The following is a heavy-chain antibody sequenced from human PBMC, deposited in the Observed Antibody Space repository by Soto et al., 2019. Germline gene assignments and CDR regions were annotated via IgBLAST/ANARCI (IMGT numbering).Heavy chain of an antibody. CDR1: GGTFSSYA. Sequence: ASVKVSCKASGGTFSSYAISWVRQAPGQGLEWMGGIIPIFGTANYAQKFQGRVTITADKSTSTAYMELSSLRSEDTAVYYCARDLGYCSGGSCYSGRYFDYWGQGTLVTVSS. J-gene: IGHJ4*02. V-gene: IGHV1-69*06. D-gene: IGHD2-15*01. CDR2: IIPIFGTA. CDR3: ARDLGYCSGGSCYSGRYFDY.